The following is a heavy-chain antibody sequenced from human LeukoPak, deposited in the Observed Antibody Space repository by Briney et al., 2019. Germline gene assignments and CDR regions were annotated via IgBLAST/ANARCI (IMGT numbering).Heavy chain of an antibody. Sequence: GGSLRLSCAASGFTFGSYAMSWVRQAPGKGLEWVSVISGSGGSTYYADSVKGRFTISRDNAKDSLYLQMNSLRDEDTAVYYCANTKQFEYWGQGTLVTVSS. CDR2: ISGSGGST. CDR1: GFTFGSYA. V-gene: IGHV3-23*01. CDR3: ANTKQFEY. J-gene: IGHJ4*02. D-gene: IGHD1-1*01.